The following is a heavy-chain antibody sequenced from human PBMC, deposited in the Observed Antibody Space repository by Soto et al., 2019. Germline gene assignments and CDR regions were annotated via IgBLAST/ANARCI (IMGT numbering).Heavy chain of an antibody. CDR1: GFTFSSYG. CDR2: ISYDGSNK. V-gene: IGHV3-30*18. Sequence: GGSLRLSCAASGFTFSSYGMHWVRQAPGKGLEWVAVISYDGSNKYYADSVKGRFTISRDNSKNTLYLQMNSLRAEDTAVYYCAKDGDYWGQGTLVTVSS. J-gene: IGHJ4*02. CDR3: AKDGDY.